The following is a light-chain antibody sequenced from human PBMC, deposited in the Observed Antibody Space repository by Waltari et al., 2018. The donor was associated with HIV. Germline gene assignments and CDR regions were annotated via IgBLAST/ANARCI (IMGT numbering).Light chain of an antibody. CDR2: EVN. CDR3: AAWGNSLSLL. V-gene: IGLV2-14*01. J-gene: IGLJ2*01. Sequence: QSALTQPPSASGSPGQSVTISCTGTSSDVGAYNYVSWYQHHPGKAPKLIIYEVNDRPSGVSNRFSASKSGNTASLTISGLQAEDEADYYCAAWGNSLSLLFGGGTKLTVL. CDR1: SSDVGAYNY.